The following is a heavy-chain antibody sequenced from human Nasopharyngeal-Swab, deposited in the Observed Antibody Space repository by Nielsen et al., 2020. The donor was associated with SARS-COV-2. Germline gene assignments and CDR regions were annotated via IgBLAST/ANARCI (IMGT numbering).Heavy chain of an antibody. V-gene: IGHV3-15*01. CDR1: GFTFSSYS. J-gene: IGHJ6*02. Sequence: GESLKISCAASGFTFSSYSMNWVRQAPGKGLEWVGRIKSKTDGGTTDYAAPVKGRFTISRDDSKNTLYLQMNSLKTEDTAVYYCTTDANSGYDYYYYYGMDVWGQGTTVTVSS. CDR2: IKSKTDGGTT. CDR3: TTDANSGYDYYYYYGMDV. D-gene: IGHD5-12*01.